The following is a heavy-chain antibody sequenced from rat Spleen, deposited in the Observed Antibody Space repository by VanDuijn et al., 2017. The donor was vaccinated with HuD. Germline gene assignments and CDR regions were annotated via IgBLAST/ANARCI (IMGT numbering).Heavy chain of an antibody. CDR3: ATSEQLYLRGWFAY. CDR2: ISYDGGST. J-gene: IGHJ3*01. Sequence: EVQLVESGGGLVQPGRSMKLSCAASGFTFSDYYMAWVRQAPTKGLEWVASISYDGGSTYYPDSVKGRFTISRDIAKSTLYLQMDSLRSEDTATYYCATSEQLYLRGWFAYWGQGTLVTVSS. D-gene: IGHD1-2*01. V-gene: IGHV5-20*01. CDR1: GFTFSDYY.